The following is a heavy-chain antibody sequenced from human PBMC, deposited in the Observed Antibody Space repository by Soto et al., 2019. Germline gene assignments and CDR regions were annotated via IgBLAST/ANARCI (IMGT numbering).Heavy chain of an antibody. CDR1: GFTFSSYG. V-gene: IGHV3-33*01. J-gene: IGHJ4*02. CDR2: IWYDGSNK. Sequence: QVQLVESGGGVVQPGRSLRLSCAASGFTFSSYGMHWVRQAPGKGLEWVAVIWYDGSNKYYADSVKGRFTISRDNSKNTLYLQMNSLRAEDTAVYYCARDVKNYVDYWGQGTLVTVSS. CDR3: ARDVKNYVDY.